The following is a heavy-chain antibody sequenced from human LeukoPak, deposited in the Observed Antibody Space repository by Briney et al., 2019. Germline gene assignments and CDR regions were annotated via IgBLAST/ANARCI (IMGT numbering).Heavy chain of an antibody. Sequence: PGGSLRLSCAASGFTFSNYWMSWARQAPGRGLEWVANIDQDGSKKYYVDSVKGRFTISRDNPKNSLYLQMNSLRVEDTAVYFCARSGPYQLPPRPIDYWGQGTLVTASS. CDR1: GFTFSNYW. J-gene: IGHJ4*02. D-gene: IGHD2-2*01. CDR3: ARSGPYQLPPRPIDY. V-gene: IGHV3-7*01. CDR2: IDQDGSKK.